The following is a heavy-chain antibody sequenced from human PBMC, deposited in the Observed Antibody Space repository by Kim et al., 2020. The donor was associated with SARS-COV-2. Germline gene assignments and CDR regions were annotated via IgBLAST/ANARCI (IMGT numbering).Heavy chain of an antibody. CDR3: AKGQVGIDSPVGAFDI. V-gene: IGHV3-30*02. D-gene: IGHD1-26*01. Sequence: SVKGRFTNSRDNSKNTLYLQMNSLRAEDTAVYYCAKGQVGIDSPVGAFDIWGQGTMVTVSS. J-gene: IGHJ3*02.